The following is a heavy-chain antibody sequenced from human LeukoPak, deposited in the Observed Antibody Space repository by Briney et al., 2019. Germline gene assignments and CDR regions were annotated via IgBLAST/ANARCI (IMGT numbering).Heavy chain of an antibody. Sequence: GGSLRLSCAASGFTFRSYAMSWVRQAPGKGLEWVSAISGSGGSTYYADSVKGRFTISRDNSKNTLYLQMNTLRAEDTAVYYCARASGYSGYDPFDYWGQGTLVTVSS. V-gene: IGHV3-23*01. J-gene: IGHJ4*02. CDR3: ARASGYSGYDPFDY. CDR1: GFTFRSYA. D-gene: IGHD5-12*01. CDR2: ISGSGGST.